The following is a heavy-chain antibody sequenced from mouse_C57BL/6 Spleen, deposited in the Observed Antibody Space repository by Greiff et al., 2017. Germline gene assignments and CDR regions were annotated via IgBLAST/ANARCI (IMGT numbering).Heavy chain of an antibody. CDR3: ARPLSWEARFAY. CDR1: GYAFSSSW. D-gene: IGHD4-1*01. Sequence: QVQLQQSGPELVKPGASVKISCKASGYAFSSSWMNWVKQRPGKGLEWIGRIYPGDGDTNYNGKFKGKATLTADKSSSTAYMQLSSLTSEDSAVYFCARPLSWEARFAYWGQGTLVTVSA. V-gene: IGHV1-82*01. CDR2: IYPGDGDT. J-gene: IGHJ3*01.